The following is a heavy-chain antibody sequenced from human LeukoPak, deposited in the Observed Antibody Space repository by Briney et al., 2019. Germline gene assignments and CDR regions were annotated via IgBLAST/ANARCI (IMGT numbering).Heavy chain of an antibody. CDR2: ISGSGGST. CDR3: AKDIYDSSGYYRDHDAFDI. D-gene: IGHD3-22*01. J-gene: IGHJ3*02. Sequence: GGSLRLSCAASGFTFSSYAMSWVRQAPGKGLEWVSAISGSGGSTYCADSVKGRFTISRDNSKNTLYLQMNSLRAEDTAVYYCAKDIYDSSGYYRDHDAFDIWGQGTMVTVSS. V-gene: IGHV3-23*01. CDR1: GFTFSSYA.